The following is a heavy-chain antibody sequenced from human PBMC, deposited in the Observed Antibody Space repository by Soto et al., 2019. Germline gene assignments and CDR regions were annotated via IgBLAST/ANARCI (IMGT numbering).Heavy chain of an antibody. J-gene: IGHJ4*02. CDR3: ASATSIAVAGKET. D-gene: IGHD6-19*01. CDR1: GDTVTKYG. V-gene: IGHV1-18*01. Sequence: QVQLVQSGGEVKKPGASVKVSCKASGDTVTKYGISWVRQAPGQGLVWLGWISFYNGHTNYALKFQDRITFTTDTSTRTASTELSSLTSDDTAVYYFASATSIAVAGKETWGQGTLVTVPS. CDR2: ISFYNGHT.